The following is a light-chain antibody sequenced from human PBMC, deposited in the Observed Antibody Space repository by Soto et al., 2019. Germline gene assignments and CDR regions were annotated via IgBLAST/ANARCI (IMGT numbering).Light chain of an antibody. CDR3: LQDYNYPLT. Sequence: AIQMTQSPSSLSASVGDRLTITCRASQAIRSDLGWFQQKPGKAPKLLIYAASNLQSGVPSRFSGGGSGTDFTLTISSLQPEDFATYYCLQDYNYPLTFGGGTKVQIK. CDR2: AAS. J-gene: IGKJ4*01. CDR1: QAIRSD. V-gene: IGKV1-6*01.